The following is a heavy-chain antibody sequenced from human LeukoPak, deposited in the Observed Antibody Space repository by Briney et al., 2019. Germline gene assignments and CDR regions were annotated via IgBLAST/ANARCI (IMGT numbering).Heavy chain of an antibody. D-gene: IGHD3-10*01. J-gene: IGHJ4*02. Sequence: SGGSLRLSCAASGFTFSSYTLNWVRQAPGKGLEWLSYISSSSSTIYYADSVKGRFTVSRDNAKNSLYLQMNSLRDEDTAVYYCAKDRSYYGAGSFFEYWGRGTLVTVSS. CDR1: GFTFSSYT. CDR3: AKDRSYYGAGSFFEY. V-gene: IGHV3-48*02. CDR2: ISSSSSTI.